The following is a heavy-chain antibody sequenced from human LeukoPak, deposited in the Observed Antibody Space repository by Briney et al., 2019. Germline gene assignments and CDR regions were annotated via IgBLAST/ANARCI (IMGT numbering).Heavy chain of an antibody. J-gene: IGHJ6*02. Sequence: GGSLRHSCAASGFTFSSYSMNWVRQAPGKGLEWVSSISSSSSYIYYADSVKGRFTISRDNAKNSLYLQMNSLRAEDTAVYYCARDYDPSYGMDVWGQGTTVTVSS. CDR1: GFTFSSYS. D-gene: IGHD3-3*01. CDR2: ISSSSSYI. CDR3: ARDYDPSYGMDV. V-gene: IGHV3-21*01.